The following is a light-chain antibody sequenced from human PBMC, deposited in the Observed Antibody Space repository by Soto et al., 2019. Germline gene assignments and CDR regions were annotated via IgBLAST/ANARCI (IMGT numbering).Light chain of an antibody. V-gene: IGKV3-20*01. CDR3: QQYGGSPYT. CDR2: GAS. J-gene: IGKJ2*01. Sequence: EIVLTQSPGTLSLSPGERATLSCRASQSVRSNYLAWYQQKPGQDPRLLIYGASSRATGIPDRFSGTGSGTDFTLTISRLEPEDCAVYYCQQYGGSPYTFGPGTKLEI. CDR1: QSVRSNY.